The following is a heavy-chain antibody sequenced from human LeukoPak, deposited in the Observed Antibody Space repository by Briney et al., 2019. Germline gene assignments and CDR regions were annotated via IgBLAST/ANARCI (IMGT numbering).Heavy chain of an antibody. CDR1: GYTFTSYG. Sequence: ASVKVSCKASGYTFTSYGISWVRQAPGQGLEWMGWISAYNGNTNYAQKLQGRVTMTTGTSTSTAYMELRSLRSDDTALYYCAREEWGYYDSSGTGLDYWGQGTLVTVSS. CDR2: ISAYNGNT. J-gene: IGHJ4*02. CDR3: AREEWGYYDSSGTGLDY. V-gene: IGHV1-18*01. D-gene: IGHD3-22*01.